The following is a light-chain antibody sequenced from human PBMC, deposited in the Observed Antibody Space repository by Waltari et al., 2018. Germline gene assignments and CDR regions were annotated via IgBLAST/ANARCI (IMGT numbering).Light chain of an antibody. J-gene: IGKJ1*01. CDR2: WAS. CDR1: QSLLFRSNHENY. CDR3: HQYLSTPWT. Sequence: DIVMTQSPDSLAVSLGERATIHCKSSQSLLFRSNHENYLAWYQQKAGQPPKLLISWASTRESGLPDRFTGSGSGTDFTLTISSLQAEDVAVYFCHQYLSTPWTFGQGTKVEIK. V-gene: IGKV4-1*01.